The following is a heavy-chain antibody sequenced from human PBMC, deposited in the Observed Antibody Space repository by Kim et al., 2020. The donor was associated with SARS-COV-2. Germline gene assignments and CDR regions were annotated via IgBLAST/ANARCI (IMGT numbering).Heavy chain of an antibody. CDR2: ISWNSGSI. V-gene: IGHV3-9*01. J-gene: IGHJ6*02. Sequence: SLRLSCAASGFPFGDYAMHWVRQAPGKGLEWVSGISWNSGSIGYADSVKGRFTISRDNAKNSLYLQMNSLRAEDTALYYCAKGKRGYYYYGMDVWGQGTTVTVAS. CDR3: AKGKRGYYYYGMDV. CDR1: GFPFGDYA. D-gene: IGHD3-16*01.